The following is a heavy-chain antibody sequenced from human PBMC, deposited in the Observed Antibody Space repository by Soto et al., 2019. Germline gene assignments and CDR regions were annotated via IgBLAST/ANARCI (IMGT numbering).Heavy chain of an antibody. CDR1: GFTFDDYA. CDR2: ISWNSGSI. V-gene: IGHV3-9*01. D-gene: IGHD3-9*01. CDR3: AKDRSEARYFDWLLFGSGAFDI. J-gene: IGHJ3*02. Sequence: EVQLVESGGGLVQPGRSLRLSCAASGFTFDDYAMHWVRQAPGKCLEWVSGISWNSGSIGYADSVKGRFTISRDNAKNSLYLQMNSLRAEDTALYYCAKDRSEARYFDWLLFGSGAFDIWGQGTMVTVSS.